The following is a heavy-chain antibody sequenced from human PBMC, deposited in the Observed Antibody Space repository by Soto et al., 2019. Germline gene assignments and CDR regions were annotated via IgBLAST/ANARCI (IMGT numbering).Heavy chain of an antibody. CDR3: ARDWGQQWLAYGLDV. V-gene: IGHV1-18*01. CDR2: SSTYNGHT. Sequence: QVQLVQSGAEVKKPGASVKVSCKASGYSFSNFGISWVRQAPGQGLEWMGWSSTYNGHTTYAQKLQGRVTITTDTSTKTAYMERRSLRSDDTAVYYCARDWGQQWLAYGLDVWGLGTTVTVSS. D-gene: IGHD6-19*01. CDR1: GYSFSNFG. J-gene: IGHJ6*02.